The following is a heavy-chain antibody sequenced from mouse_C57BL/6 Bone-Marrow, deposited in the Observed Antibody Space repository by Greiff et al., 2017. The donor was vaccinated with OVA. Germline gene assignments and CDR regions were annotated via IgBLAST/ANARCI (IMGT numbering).Heavy chain of an antibody. J-gene: IGHJ1*03. CDR3: ASGDYYGSSHWYFDV. V-gene: IGHV1-22*01. CDR2: INPNNGGT. D-gene: IGHD1-1*01. CDR1: GYTFTDYN. Sequence: LMESGPELVKPGASVKMSCKASGYTFTDYNMHWVKQSHGKSLEWIGYINPNNGGTSYNQKFKGKATLTVNKSSSTAYMELRSLTSEDSAVYYCASGDYYGSSHWYFDVWGTGTTVTVSS.